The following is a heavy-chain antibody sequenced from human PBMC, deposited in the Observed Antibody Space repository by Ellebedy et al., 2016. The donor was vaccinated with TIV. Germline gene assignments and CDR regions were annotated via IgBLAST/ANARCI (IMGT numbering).Heavy chain of an antibody. CDR2: INSDGSST. Sequence: PGGSLRLSCAASGFTFSSYWMHWVRQAPGKGLVWVSRINSDGSSTSYADSVKGRFTSSRDNAKNTLYLQMNSLRAEDTAVYYCARGGYSYGYVTRLAFDYWGQGTLVTVSS. V-gene: IGHV3-74*01. CDR3: ARGGYSYGYVTRLAFDY. CDR1: GFTFSSYW. D-gene: IGHD5-18*01. J-gene: IGHJ4*02.